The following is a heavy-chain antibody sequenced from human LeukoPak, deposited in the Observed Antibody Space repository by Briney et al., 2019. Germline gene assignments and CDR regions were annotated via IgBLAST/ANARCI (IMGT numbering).Heavy chain of an antibody. J-gene: IGHJ2*01. V-gene: IGHV4-61*08. CDR2: IYYSGST. CDR1: GGSISSGGYY. D-gene: IGHD6-19*01. CDR3: ASRRGNGWWYFDL. Sequence: PSETLSLTCTVSGGSISSGGYYWSWIRQHPGKGLEWIGYIYYSGSTNYNPSLKSRVTISVDTSKNQFSLKLSSVTAADTAVYYCASRRGNGWWYFDLWGRGTLVTVSS.